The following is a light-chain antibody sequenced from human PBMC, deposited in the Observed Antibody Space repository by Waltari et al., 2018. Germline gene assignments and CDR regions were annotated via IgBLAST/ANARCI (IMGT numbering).Light chain of an antibody. V-gene: IGLV1-40*01. J-gene: IGLJ2*01. CDR1: NSNIGAGYY. CDR3: QSYDNSFVI. Sequence: QSVLTQPPSVSGAPGQRVTLPCTGSNSNIGAGYYVHWYQQLPGTAPKLLIYSDNSRPSGVPDRFSGSKSGTSASLAITGLQAEDEADYYCQSYDNSFVIFGGGTKLTVL. CDR2: SDN.